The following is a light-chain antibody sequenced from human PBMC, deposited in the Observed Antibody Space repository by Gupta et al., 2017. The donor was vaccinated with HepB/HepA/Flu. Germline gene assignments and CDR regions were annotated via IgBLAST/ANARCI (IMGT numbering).Light chain of an antibody. CDR2: LGS. J-gene: IGKJ2*01. CDR3: MQTLQPLYT. V-gene: IGKV2-28*01. Sequence: DIVMTQSPLSMPVTPGEPASISCRSSQSRVHSNGYNDLDWYLQKPGQSPQRLIYLGSNRASGVPYRVSGSGTGADFTLKIRRVDADDVGVYYCMQTLQPLYTFGQGTKLEIK. CDR1: QSRVHSNGYND.